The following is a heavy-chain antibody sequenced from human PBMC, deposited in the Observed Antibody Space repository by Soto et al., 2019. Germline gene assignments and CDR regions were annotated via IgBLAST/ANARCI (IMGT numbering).Heavy chain of an antibody. J-gene: IGHJ6*02. D-gene: IGHD6-13*01. V-gene: IGHV1-69*01. Sequence: QVQLVQSGAEVKKPGSSVKVSCKASGGTFSSYAISWVRQAPGQGLEWMGGIIPIFGTANYAQKFQGRVTITADESTSTAYMELSSLRSEDTAVYYCARDRRIAAAGAAYYYGKDVWGQGTTVTVSS. CDR3: ARDRRIAAAGAAYYYGKDV. CDR2: IIPIFGTA. CDR1: GGTFSSYA.